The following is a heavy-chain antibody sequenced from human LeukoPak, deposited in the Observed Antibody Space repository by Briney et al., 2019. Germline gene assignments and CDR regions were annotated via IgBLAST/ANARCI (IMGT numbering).Heavy chain of an antibody. D-gene: IGHD3-3*01. J-gene: IGHJ4*02. Sequence: GRSLRLSCAASGFTFDDYAMHWVRHAPGKGLEWVSGISWNSGSIGYADSVKGRFTISRDNAKNSLYLQMNSLRAEDTALYYCAKDMGRGRTIFGVVKGYFDYWGQGTLVTVSS. CDR2: ISWNSGSI. CDR3: AKDMGRGRTIFGVVKGYFDY. CDR1: GFTFDDYA. V-gene: IGHV3-9*01.